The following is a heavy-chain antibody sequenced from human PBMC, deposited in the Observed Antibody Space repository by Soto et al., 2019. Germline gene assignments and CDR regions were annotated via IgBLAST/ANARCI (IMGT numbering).Heavy chain of an antibody. D-gene: IGHD5-12*01. V-gene: IGHV4-31*03. CDR1: GGSISSGGYY. CDR3: ARVGRDGYTTAWYFDL. Sequence: QVQLQESGPGLVKPSQTLSLTCTVSGGSISSGGYYWSWIRQHPGKGLEWIGYIYYSGSTYYNPSLKSRVTISVATSKNQFSLKLSSVTAAATAVYYCARVGRDGYTTAWYFDLWGRGTLVTVSS. J-gene: IGHJ2*01. CDR2: IYYSGST.